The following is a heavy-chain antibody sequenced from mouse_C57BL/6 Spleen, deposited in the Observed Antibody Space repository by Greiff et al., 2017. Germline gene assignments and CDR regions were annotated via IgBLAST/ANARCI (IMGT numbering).Heavy chain of an antibody. Sequence: VQGVESGAELVRPGASVTLSCKASGYTFTDYEMHWVKQTPVHGLDWIGAIDPETGGTAYNQKFKGKAILTADTSSSTAYMELRSLTSEDAAVYYCTLDSSGYMDWFAYWGQGTLVTVSA. V-gene: IGHV1-15*01. CDR1: GYTFTDYE. D-gene: IGHD3-2*02. J-gene: IGHJ3*01. CDR2: IDPETGGT. CDR3: TLDSSGYMDWFAY.